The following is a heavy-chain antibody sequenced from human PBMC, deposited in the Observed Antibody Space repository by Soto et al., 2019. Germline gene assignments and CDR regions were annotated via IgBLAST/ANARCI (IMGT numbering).Heavy chain of an antibody. J-gene: IGHJ4*02. D-gene: IGHD3-10*01. V-gene: IGHV5-51*01. CDR3: ARTYYSGSGSYYIFDY. CDR2: IYPGDSDT. CDR1: GYTFTDYW. Sequence: PGESLKISCKGSGYTFTDYWIGWVRQLPGKGLEWMGIIYPGDSDTRYSPSFQGHVTITVDKSTSTAYLQWNTLKASDTAMYYCARTYYSGSGSYYIFDYWGRGTLVTVSS.